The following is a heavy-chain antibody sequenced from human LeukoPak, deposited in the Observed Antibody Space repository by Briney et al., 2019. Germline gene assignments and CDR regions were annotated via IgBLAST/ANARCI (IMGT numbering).Heavy chain of an antibody. CDR3: ARSGYSSSWFRFDP. D-gene: IGHD6-13*01. J-gene: IGHJ5*02. CDR2: INHSGST. V-gene: IGHV4-34*01. CDR1: GGSISSYY. Sequence: PSETLSLTCIVSGGSISSYYWSWIRQPPGKGLEWIGEINHSGSTNYNPSLKSRVTISVDTSKNQFSLKLSSVTAADTAVYYCARSGYSSSWFRFDPWGQGTLVTVSS.